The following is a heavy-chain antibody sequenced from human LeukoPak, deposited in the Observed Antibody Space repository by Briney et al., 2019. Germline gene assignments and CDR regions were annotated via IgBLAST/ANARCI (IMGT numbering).Heavy chain of an antibody. CDR3: ARNLKKYYYGSGEPTQSDP. V-gene: IGHV1-18*01. Sequence: ASVKVSCKASGYTFTSYGISWVRQAPGQGLEWMGWISAYNGNTNYAQKLQGRVTMTTDTSTSTAYMELRSLRSDDTAVYYCARNLKKYYYGSGEPTQSDPWGQGTLVNVSS. CDR2: ISAYNGNT. J-gene: IGHJ5*02. D-gene: IGHD3-10*01. CDR1: GYTFTSYG.